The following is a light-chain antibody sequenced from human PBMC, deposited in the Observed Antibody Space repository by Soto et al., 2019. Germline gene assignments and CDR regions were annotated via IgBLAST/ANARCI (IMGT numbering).Light chain of an antibody. CDR2: GAS. Sequence: EIVLTQSPGTLSLSPGERATLSCRASQSVSSSYLAWYQQKPGQAPRLLIYGASSRATGIPDRFSGSGSGTDFTLTISRLEPEDFAVYYCPPYGSSVLTFGGLTNVDIK. J-gene: IGKJ4*01. CDR3: PPYGSSVLT. V-gene: IGKV3-20*01. CDR1: QSVSSSY.